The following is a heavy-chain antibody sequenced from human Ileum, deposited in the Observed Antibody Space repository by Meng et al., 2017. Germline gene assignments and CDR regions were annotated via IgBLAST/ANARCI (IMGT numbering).Heavy chain of an antibody. J-gene: IGHJ4*02. CDR1: GFTFSGTW. D-gene: IGHD3-16*01. Sequence: EVRLVESGGGRVQPGGYLRLSCAASGFTFSGTWMHWVRQAPGKGLVWVARINNDGSYTDYVDSVKGRFTISRDNTKNTLYLQMTDLRAEDTAVYYCVKDWGGAGALDYWGQGSLVTVSS. CDR2: INNDGSYT. V-gene: IGHV3-74*01. CDR3: VKDWGGAGALDY.